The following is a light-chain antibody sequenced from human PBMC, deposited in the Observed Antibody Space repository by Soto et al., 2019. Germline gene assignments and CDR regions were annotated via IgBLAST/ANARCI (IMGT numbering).Light chain of an antibody. CDR1: QSVRRDY. V-gene: IGKV3-20*01. CDR3: QQYGSSGT. J-gene: IGKJ1*01. CDR2: GAS. Sequence: EIVLTQSPGTLSLSPGETATLSCRASQSVRRDYLAWLQQKPGQAPRVLIHGASNRATGIPDRFSGSGSGTDFTLTISRPEPEDFAVYYCQQYGSSGTFGQGTKVDIK.